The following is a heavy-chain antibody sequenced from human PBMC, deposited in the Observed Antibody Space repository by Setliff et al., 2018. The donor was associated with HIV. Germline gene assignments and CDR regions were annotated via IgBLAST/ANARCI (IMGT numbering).Heavy chain of an antibody. CDR1: GGSISSYY. V-gene: IGHV4-4*09. CDR2: IYTSGST. J-gene: IGHJ4*02. Sequence: SETLSLTCTVSGGSISSYYRSWIRQPPGKGLEWIGYIYTSGSTNYNPSLKSRVTISVDTSKNQFSLKPSSVTTADTAVYYCARGLSFYDPGGFDYWGQGTLVTVSS. CDR3: ARGLSFYDPGGFDY. D-gene: IGHD3-22*01.